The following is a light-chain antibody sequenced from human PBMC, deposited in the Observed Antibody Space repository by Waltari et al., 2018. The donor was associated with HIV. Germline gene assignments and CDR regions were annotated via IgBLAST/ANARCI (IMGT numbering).Light chain of an antibody. V-gene: IGLV1-44*01. CDR2: GIN. CDR1: SSNIGTNV. Sequence: QSVLTQPPSATGTPGQRITISCSGSSSNIGTNVVNWYQQLPGMAPKLLLSGINRRPSWVPDRFSGSKSVTSASLAISGLHSEDEADYYCASWDDTLNGHVVFGGGTKVTVL. CDR3: ASWDDTLNGHVV. J-gene: IGLJ2*01.